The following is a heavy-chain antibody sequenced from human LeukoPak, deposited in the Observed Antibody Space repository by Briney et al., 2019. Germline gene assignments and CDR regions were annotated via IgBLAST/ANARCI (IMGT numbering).Heavy chain of an antibody. CDR2: IKYDGSED. D-gene: IGHD2-21*01. J-gene: IGHJ4*02. CDR1: GFTLSRYW. V-gene: IGHV3-7*01. Sequence: GGSLRLSCAASGFTLSRYWMSWMRQAPGNGLEWVANIKYDGSEDYYVDSVKGRFTISRDNAKNTLYLQLNSLRVEDTAVYYCKSGGAAPGSFDYWGQGTLVTVSP. CDR3: KSGGAAPGSFDY.